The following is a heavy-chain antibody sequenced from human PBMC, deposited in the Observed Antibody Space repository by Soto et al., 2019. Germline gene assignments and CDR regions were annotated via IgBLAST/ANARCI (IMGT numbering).Heavy chain of an antibody. D-gene: IGHD6-13*01. Sequence: EVQLLESGGGLVQPGGSLRLSCAASGFTFSSYAMSWVRQAPGKGLEWVSAISGSGGSTYYADSVKGRFTISRDKSKNTLYLQMNSLRAEDTAVYYCARDATDPDIAAAGTEGMDVWGQGTTVTVSS. CDR3: ARDATDPDIAAAGTEGMDV. J-gene: IGHJ6*02. CDR2: ISGSGGST. V-gene: IGHV3-23*01. CDR1: GFTFSSYA.